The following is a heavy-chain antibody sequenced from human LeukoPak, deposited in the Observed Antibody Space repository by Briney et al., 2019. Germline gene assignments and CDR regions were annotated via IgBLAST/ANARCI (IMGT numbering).Heavy chain of an antibody. D-gene: IGHD3-10*01. CDR2: IYYSGST. Sequence: SETLSLTCTVSGGSISSYYWSWIRQPPGKGLEWIGYIYYSGSTNCNPSLKSRVTISVDTSKNQFSLKLSSVTAADTAVYYCARDSGSGRTFDYWGQGPRSPSPQ. CDR3: ARDSGSGRTFDY. CDR1: GGSISSYY. J-gene: IGHJ4*02. V-gene: IGHV4-59*01.